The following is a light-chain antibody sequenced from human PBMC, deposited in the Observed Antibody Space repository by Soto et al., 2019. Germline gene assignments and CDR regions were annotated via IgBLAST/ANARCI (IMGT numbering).Light chain of an antibody. CDR3: QQTYSIPYT. CDR2: AAS. V-gene: IGKV1-39*01. Sequence: DIQMTQSPSSLSASVGDRVTITCRASQSISRYLTWCQQRPGKAPKLLIYAASSLQSEVPSRFSGSGSGTEFTLTISSLQPEDFATYYCQQTYSIPYTFGQGTKVDIK. J-gene: IGKJ2*01. CDR1: QSISRY.